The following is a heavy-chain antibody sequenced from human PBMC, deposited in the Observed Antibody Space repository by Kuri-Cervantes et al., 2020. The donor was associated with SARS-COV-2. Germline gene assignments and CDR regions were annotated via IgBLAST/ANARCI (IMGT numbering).Heavy chain of an antibody. J-gene: IGHJ4*02. D-gene: IGHD3-10*01. CDR2: MNPNSGNT. CDR1: GYTFTSYD. Sequence: ASVKVSCKASGYTFTSYDINWVRQATGQGLEWMGWMNPNSGNTGYAQKFQGRVTMTRNTSISTAYMELSSLRSEDTAVYYCARDRNFYYGSGSAFDYWGQGTLVTVSS. V-gene: IGHV1-8*01. CDR3: ARDRNFYYGSGSAFDY.